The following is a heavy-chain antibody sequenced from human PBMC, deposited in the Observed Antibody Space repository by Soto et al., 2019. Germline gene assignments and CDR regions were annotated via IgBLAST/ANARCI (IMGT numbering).Heavy chain of an antibody. CDR3: AKDFGIAARAFDY. Sequence: TPGKGLVWVSAISGSGGSTSYADSVKGRFTISRDNSKNTLYLQMNSLRAEDTAVYYCAKDFGIAARAFDYWGQGTLVTVSS. CDR2: ISGSGGST. V-gene: IGHV3-23*01. D-gene: IGHD6-6*01. J-gene: IGHJ4*02.